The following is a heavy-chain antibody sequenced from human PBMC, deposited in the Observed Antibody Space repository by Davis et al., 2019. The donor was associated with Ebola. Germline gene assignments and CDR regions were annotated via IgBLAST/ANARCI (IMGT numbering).Heavy chain of an antibody. CDR1: GFTFSSYW. V-gene: IGHV3-74*01. CDR3: ARGYSYGFDY. J-gene: IGHJ4*02. Sequence: GESLKISCAASGFTFSSYWMHWVRQAPRKGLVWVSRINSDGSSTSYADSVKGRFTISRDNAKNTLYLQMNSLRAEDTAVYYCARGYSYGFDYWGQGTLVTVSS. D-gene: IGHD5-18*01. CDR2: INSDGSST.